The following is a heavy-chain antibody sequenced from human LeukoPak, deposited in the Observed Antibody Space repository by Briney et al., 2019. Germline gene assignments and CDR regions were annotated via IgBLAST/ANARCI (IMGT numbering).Heavy chain of an antibody. CDR2: INQSGST. CDR1: GGSFSGYY. D-gene: IGHD3-22*01. V-gene: IGHV4-34*01. CDR3: ARGDYYDSSGYYPDY. Sequence: SETLSLTCAVYGGSFSGYYWSWIRQPPGKGLEWIGEINQSGSTNYNPSLKSRVTISVDTSKNQFSLKLSSVTAADTAVYYCARGDYYDSSGYYPDYWGQGTLVTVSS. J-gene: IGHJ4*02.